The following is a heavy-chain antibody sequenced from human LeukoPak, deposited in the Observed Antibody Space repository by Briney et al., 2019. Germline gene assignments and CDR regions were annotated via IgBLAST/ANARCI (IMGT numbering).Heavy chain of an antibody. CDR1: GGSFSGYY. CDR3: AREAVANSRKGAFDI. D-gene: IGHD6-19*01. Sequence: SETLSLTCAAYGGSFSGYYWSWIRQPPGKGLEWIGEINHSGSTNYNPSLKSRVTISVDTSKNQFSLKLSSVTAADTAVYYCAREAVANSRKGAFDIWGQGTMVTVSS. V-gene: IGHV4-34*01. CDR2: INHSGST. J-gene: IGHJ3*02.